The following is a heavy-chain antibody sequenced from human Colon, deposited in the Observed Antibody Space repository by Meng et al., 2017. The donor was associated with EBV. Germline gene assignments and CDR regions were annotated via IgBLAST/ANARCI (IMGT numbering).Heavy chain of an antibody. CDR3: ASGTPGRSYCDY. CDR2: FVNYVDT. D-gene: IGHD2-15*01. V-gene: IGHV1-18*01. CDR1: GYTFGSYG. Sequence: QVQPVQSGSVLKKPGASVKVSCKASGYTFGSYGICWVRQAPGQGLEWMGWFVNYVDTYPAPKFQGRVTMTTDTHTNTAFMELRSLTSDDTAVYYCASGTPGRSYCDYWGQGTLVTVSS. J-gene: IGHJ4*02.